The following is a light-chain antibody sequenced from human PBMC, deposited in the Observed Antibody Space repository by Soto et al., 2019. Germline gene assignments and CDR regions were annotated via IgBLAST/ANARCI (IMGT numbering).Light chain of an antibody. CDR1: QNINNY. CDR3: QQSHTTPYT. Sequence: DIQMTQSPSSLSASVGDRVTITCQASQNINNYLNWYQQKPGRAPKLLIYDASNLEAGVPSRFRGSGSGTDFTLTISSLQPEDFATYYCQQSHTTPYTFGQGTKLEI. V-gene: IGKV1-39*01. CDR2: DAS. J-gene: IGKJ2*01.